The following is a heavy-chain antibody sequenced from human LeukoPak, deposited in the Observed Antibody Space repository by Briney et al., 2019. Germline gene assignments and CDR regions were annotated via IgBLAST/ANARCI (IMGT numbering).Heavy chain of an antibody. CDR1: GGAISYYY. J-gene: IGHJ6*02. V-gene: IGHV4-59*01. CDR2: VYYSGTT. D-gene: IGHD4/OR15-4a*01. CDR3: AREDPQTRVPEGMDV. Sequence: SETLSLTCTVSGGAISYYYWSWIRQSPGKGLEWIGYVYYSGTTNYNPSLKSRVTISVDTSKNQFSLQLRSVTAADTAVYYCAREDPQTRVPEGMDVWGQGTTVTVSS.